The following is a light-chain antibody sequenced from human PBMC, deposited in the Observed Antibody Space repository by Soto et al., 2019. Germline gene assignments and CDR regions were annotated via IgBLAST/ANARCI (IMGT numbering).Light chain of an antibody. CDR3: QQYNSYSPRT. V-gene: IGKV1-5*01. CDR2: DAS. Sequence: DIQMTQSPSTLSASVVYRVTITCRASQSISSWLAWYQQKPGKAPKLLIYDASSLESGVPSRFSGSGSGTEFTLTISSLQPDDFATYYCQQYNSYSPRTFGQGNKVDIK. J-gene: IGKJ1*01. CDR1: QSISSW.